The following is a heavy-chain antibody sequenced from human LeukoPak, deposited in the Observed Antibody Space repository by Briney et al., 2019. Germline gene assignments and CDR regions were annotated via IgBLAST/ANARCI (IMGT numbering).Heavy chain of an antibody. CDR3: ARGCSGGSCYDC. CDR1: GFTFSSYW. Sequence: PGGSLRLSCAASGFTFSSYWMNWVRQAPGKGLEWVANIKQDGSEKNYVDSVKGRFTISRDNAKNSLYLQMNSLRVEDTAVYYCARGCSGGSCYDCWGQGTLVTVSS. V-gene: IGHV3-7*01. J-gene: IGHJ4*02. D-gene: IGHD2-15*01. CDR2: IKQDGSEK.